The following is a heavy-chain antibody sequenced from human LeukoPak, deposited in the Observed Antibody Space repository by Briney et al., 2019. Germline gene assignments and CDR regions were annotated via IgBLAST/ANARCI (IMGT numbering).Heavy chain of an antibody. CDR3: ARAPTYCSGGSCYVYCFDY. CDR1: GGSISSYY. CDR2: IDYSGST. V-gene: IGHV4-59*06. D-gene: IGHD2-15*01. J-gene: IGHJ4*02. Sequence: SETLSLTCTVSGGSISSYYWSWIRQHPGKGLEWVGYIDYSGSTYYNPSLKSRVTISVDTSKNQFSLKLSSVTAADTAVYYCARAPTYCSGGSCYVYCFDYWGQGTLVTVSS.